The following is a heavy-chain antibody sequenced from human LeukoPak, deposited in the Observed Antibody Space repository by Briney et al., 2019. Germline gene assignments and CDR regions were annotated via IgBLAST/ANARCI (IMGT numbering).Heavy chain of an antibody. CDR1: GGSFSGYY. CDR3: ARDSRVPLGDPDAFDI. J-gene: IGHJ3*02. CDR2: INHSGST. V-gene: IGHV4-34*01. Sequence: SETLSLTCAVYGGSFSGYYWSWIRQPPGKGLEWIGEINHSGSTNYNPSLKSRVTISVDTSKNQFSLKLSSVTAADTAVYYCARDSRVPLGDPDAFDIWGQGTMVTISS. D-gene: IGHD3-16*01.